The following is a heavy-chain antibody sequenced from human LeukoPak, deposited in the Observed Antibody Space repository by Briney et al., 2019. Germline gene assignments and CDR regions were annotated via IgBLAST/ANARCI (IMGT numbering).Heavy chain of an antibody. CDR3: ARDRFGDLNYFDY. CDR1: GGSISSYF. CDR2: IYTSGST. Sequence: PSETLSLTCTVSGGSISSYFWSWIRQPAGKGLEGSGRIYTSGSTHYNPSLKSRVTISADKSTNQFSLKLSSVTAADTAVYYCARDRFGDLNYFDYWGQGTLVTVSS. J-gene: IGHJ4*02. V-gene: IGHV4-4*07. D-gene: IGHD3-3*01.